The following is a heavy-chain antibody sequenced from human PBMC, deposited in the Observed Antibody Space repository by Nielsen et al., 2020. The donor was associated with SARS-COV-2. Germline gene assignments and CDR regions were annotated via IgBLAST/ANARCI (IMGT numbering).Heavy chain of an antibody. J-gene: IGHJ4*02. CDR3: ARGTGYSSGWIDY. Sequence: SETLSLTCTVSGGSISSYYWSWIRQPPGKGLEWIGYIYYSGSTNYNPSLKSRVTISVDTSKNQFSLKLSSVTAADTAVYYCARGTGYSSGWIDYWGQGTLVTVSS. CDR1: GGSISSYY. V-gene: IGHV4-59*01. D-gene: IGHD6-19*01. CDR2: IYYSGST.